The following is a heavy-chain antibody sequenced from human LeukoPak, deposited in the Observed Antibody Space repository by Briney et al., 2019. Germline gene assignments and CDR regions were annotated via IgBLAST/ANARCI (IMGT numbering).Heavy chain of an antibody. CDR1: GFTFSSYW. V-gene: IGHV3-7*01. J-gene: IGHJ4*02. CDR3: ARETYIGVVDY. D-gene: IGHD3-3*01. CDR2: IKQDGSEK. Sequence: GGSLRLCCAASGFTFSSYWMSWVRQAPGKGLEWVANIKQDGSEKYYVDFVKGRFTISRDNAKNSLYLQMNSLRAEDTAVYYCARETYIGVVDYWGQGTLVTVSS.